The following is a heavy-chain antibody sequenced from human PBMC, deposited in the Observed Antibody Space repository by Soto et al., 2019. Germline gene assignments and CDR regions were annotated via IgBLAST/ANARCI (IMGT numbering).Heavy chain of an antibody. D-gene: IGHD5-12*01. CDR1: GFNFRNYG. CDR2: IWYDGSNK. V-gene: IGHV3-33*01. Sequence: GGSLRLSCAASGFNFRNYGMHWVRQAPGKGLEWVAIIWYDGSNKYYADSVKGRFTISRDNSKNTLYLQIDSLRAEDTAVYYSARLYTWIMDYWGQGIMVTVSS. J-gene: IGHJ4*02. CDR3: ARLYTWIMDY.